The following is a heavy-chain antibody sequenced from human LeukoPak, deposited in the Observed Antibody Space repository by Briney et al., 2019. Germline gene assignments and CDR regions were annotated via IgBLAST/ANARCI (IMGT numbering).Heavy chain of an antibody. CDR3: TRILVGGYRAFDI. CDR2: IKSDGSST. V-gene: IGHV3-74*01. J-gene: IGHJ3*02. CDR1: GFTFSNYW. Sequence: PGGSLRLSCAASGFTFSNYWMHWVRQAPGKGLVWVSRIKSDGSSTNYADSVKGRLTISRDNAKNTLYLQMNSLRAEDTAMYYCTRILVGGYRAFDIWGQGTMATVSS. D-gene: IGHD2-21*01.